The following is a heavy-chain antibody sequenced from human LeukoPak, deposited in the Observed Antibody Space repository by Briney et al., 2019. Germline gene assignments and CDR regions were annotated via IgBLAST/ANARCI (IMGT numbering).Heavy chain of an antibody. Sequence: GGSLRLSCAASGFTFSSYSMNWVRQAPGKGLEWVANIKQGGSEKNYVDSVKGRFTISRDNAKNSLYLQMNSLRAEDTAVYYCATESGILTPMYYSESWGQGILVTVSS. J-gene: IGHJ4*02. CDR2: IKQGGSEK. CDR1: GFTFSSYS. V-gene: IGHV3-7*03. CDR3: ATESGILTPMYYSES. D-gene: IGHD2-21*02.